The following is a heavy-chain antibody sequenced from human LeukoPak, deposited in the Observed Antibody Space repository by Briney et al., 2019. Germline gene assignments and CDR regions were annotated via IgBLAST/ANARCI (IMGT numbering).Heavy chain of an antibody. Sequence: ASVKVSCKASGGTFSSYAISWVRQAPGQGLEWMGGIIPIFGTANYAQKFQGRVTITADESTSTAYMVLSSLRSEDTAVYYCATEYGSGSYYGDYWGQGTLVTVSS. V-gene: IGHV1-69*13. CDR1: GGTFSSYA. CDR2: IIPIFGTA. J-gene: IGHJ4*02. D-gene: IGHD3-10*01. CDR3: ATEYGSGSYYGDY.